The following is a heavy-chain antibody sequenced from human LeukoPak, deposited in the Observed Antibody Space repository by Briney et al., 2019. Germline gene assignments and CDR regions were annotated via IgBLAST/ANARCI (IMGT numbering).Heavy chain of an antibody. Sequence: ASVKVSCKASGYTFTGYYMHWVRQAPGQGLEWMGWINPNSGGTNYAQKFQGRVTMTGDTSISTAYMELSRLRSDDTAVYYCAREHKLGTSNYYYYYMDVWGKGTTVTVSS. CDR1: GYTFTGYY. CDR3: AREHKLGTSNYYYYYMDV. J-gene: IGHJ6*03. V-gene: IGHV1-2*02. D-gene: IGHD1-1*01. CDR2: INPNSGGT.